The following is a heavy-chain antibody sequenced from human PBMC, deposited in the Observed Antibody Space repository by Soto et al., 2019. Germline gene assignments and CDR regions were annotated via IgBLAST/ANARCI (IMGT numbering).Heavy chain of an antibody. CDR3: AKRVEYSSSTHYFDY. CDR1: GFTFSRYA. CDR2: ISGSGRDT. Sequence: PGGSLRLSCAASGFTFSRYAMSWVRQAPGKGLEWVSAISGSGRDTYYADSVKGRFTISRDKSKNTLYLQMNSLRAEDTAVYYCAKRVEYSSSTHYFDYWGQGTLVTSPQ. J-gene: IGHJ4*02. D-gene: IGHD6-6*01. V-gene: IGHV3-23*01.